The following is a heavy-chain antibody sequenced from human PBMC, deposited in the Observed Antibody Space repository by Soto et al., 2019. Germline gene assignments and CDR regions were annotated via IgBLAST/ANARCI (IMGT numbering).Heavy chain of an antibody. V-gene: IGHV4-4*02. CDR3: ASADSGNYVGYFDY. Sequence: QVQLQESGPGLVKPSGTLSLTCAVSGGSISSSNWWSWVRQPPGKGLEWIGEIYHSGSTNYNPSLKRRVTISEDKSKNQFSITPSSVTAADTAVYDGASADSGNYVGYFDYGGKETLVPVSP. CDR1: GGSISSSNW. CDR2: IYHSGST. J-gene: IGHJ4*02. D-gene: IGHD4-17*01.